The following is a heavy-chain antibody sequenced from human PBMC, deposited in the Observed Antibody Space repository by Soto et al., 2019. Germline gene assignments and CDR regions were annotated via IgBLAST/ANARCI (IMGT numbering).Heavy chain of an antibody. J-gene: IGHJ3*02. CDR2: IYYSGST. CDR3: ARGDSSGWHALEI. V-gene: IGHV4-59*01. Sequence: SETLSLTCTVSGGSITNYYWSWIRQPPGKGLEWIGYIYYSGSTNYNPSLKSRVTISVDTSKNQFSLKVNSVTAADAAVYYCARGDSSGWHALEIWGQGTMVTVSS. CDR1: GGSITNYY. D-gene: IGHD6-25*01.